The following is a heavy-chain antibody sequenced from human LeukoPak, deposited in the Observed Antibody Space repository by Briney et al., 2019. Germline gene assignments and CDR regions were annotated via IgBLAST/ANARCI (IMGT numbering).Heavy chain of an antibody. CDR3: ARVHIVTGTYFDS. Sequence: PSETLSLTCTISGDSMSGYSWSWLRQPAGKELEWIGRIYTSYFTEYNLSLDGRVTMSVDTSKNQFSLMLDSVTAADTAIYYCARVHIVTGTYFDSWGQGALVTVSS. CDR2: IYTSYFT. CDR1: GDSMSGYS. V-gene: IGHV4-4*07. D-gene: IGHD3-10*01. J-gene: IGHJ4*02.